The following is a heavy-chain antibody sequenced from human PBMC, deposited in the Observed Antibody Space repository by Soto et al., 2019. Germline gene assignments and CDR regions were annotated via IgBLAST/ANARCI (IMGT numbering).Heavy chain of an antibody. CDR2: IIPIFGTA. V-gene: IGHV1-69*01. CDR3: ARSLRFLEWLSRGDYYYYGMDV. J-gene: IGHJ6*02. Sequence: QVQLVQSGAEVKKPGSSVKVSCKASGGTFSSYAISWVRQAPGQGLEWMGGIIPIFGTANYAQKFQGRVTITADESTSTAYMELSSLRSDDTAVYYCARSLRFLEWLSRGDYYYYGMDVWGQGTTVTVSS. CDR1: GGTFSSYA. D-gene: IGHD3-3*01.